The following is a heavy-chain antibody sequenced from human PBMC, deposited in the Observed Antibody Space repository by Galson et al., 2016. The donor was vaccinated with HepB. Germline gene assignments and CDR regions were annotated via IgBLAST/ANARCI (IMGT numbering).Heavy chain of an antibody. Sequence: APGKGLEWVANINQDGSQTYYVDSVKGRFTVSRENAKNSLYLQMSSLRAEDTAVYYCARDMPLRNSGWYGGLNWFDPWGQGTLVTVSS. CDR3: ARDMPLRNSGWYGGLNWFDP. CDR2: INQDGSQT. V-gene: IGHV3-7*05. D-gene: IGHD6-19*01. J-gene: IGHJ5*02.